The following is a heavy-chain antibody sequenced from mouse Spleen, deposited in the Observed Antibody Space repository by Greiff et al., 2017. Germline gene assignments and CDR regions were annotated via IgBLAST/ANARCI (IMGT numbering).Heavy chain of an antibody. V-gene: IGHV1-82*01. CDR1: GYAFSSSW. D-gene: IGHD2-1*01. CDR3: AREVRYGNLYYYAMDY. Sequence: QVQLQQSGPELVKPGASVKISCKASGYAFSSSWMNWVKQRPGQGLEWIGRIYPGDGDTNYNGKFKGKATLTADKSSSTAYMQLSSLTSVDSAVYFCAREVRYGNLYYYAMDYWGQGTSVTVSS. CDR2: IYPGDGDT. J-gene: IGHJ4*01.